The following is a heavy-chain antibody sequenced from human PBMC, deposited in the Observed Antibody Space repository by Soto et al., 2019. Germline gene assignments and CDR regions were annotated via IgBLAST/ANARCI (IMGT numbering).Heavy chain of an antibody. CDR3: ARVRRWLQYIPHPYFDY. CDR2: ISSSSSYI. CDR1: GFTFSNYS. J-gene: IGHJ4*02. V-gene: IGHV3-21*01. D-gene: IGHD5-12*01. Sequence: EVQLVESGGGLVKPGGSLRLSCAASGFTFSNYSMNWVRQAPGKGLEWVSSISSSSSYIYYADSVKGRFTISRDNAKNSLYLQMNSLRAEDTAVYYCARVRRWLQYIPHPYFDYWGQGTLVTVSS.